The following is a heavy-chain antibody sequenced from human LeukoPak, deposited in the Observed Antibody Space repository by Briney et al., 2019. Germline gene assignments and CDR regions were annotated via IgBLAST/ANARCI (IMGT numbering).Heavy chain of an antibody. V-gene: IGHV3-7*01. Sequence: GGSLRLSCAASGFTFSSYWMSWVRQPAGKGLEWVANIKQDGSEKYYVDSVKGRFTISRDNAKNSMYLQMNSLRGEDTAVYYCAGNSDFWSGYFAIWGQGTVVTVSS. CDR2: IKQDGSEK. J-gene: IGHJ4*02. CDR3: AGNSDFWSGYFAI. D-gene: IGHD3-3*01. CDR1: GFTFSSYW.